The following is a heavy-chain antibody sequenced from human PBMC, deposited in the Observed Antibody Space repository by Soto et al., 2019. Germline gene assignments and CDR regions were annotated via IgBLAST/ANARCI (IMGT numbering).Heavy chain of an antibody. Sequence: EVQLVETGGGLIQPGGSLRLSCSASGFAVSSNYMSWVRQAPGKGLEWVSVIYSGGSTYYADSVKGRFTISRDNSKNTLYLQMNSLRAEDTAVYYCARDGYASNAFDIWGQGTMVTVSS. CDR2: IYSGGST. CDR3: ARDGYASNAFDI. D-gene: IGHD2-2*03. V-gene: IGHV3-53*02. J-gene: IGHJ3*02. CDR1: GFAVSSNY.